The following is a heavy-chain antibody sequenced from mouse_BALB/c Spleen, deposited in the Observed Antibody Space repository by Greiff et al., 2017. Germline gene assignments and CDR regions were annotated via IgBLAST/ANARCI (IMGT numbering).Heavy chain of an antibody. CDR3: ARGGITTVVQYAMDY. D-gene: IGHD1-1*01. J-gene: IGHJ4*01. CDR2: IWAGGST. CDR1: GFSLTSYG. V-gene: IGHV2-9*02. Sequence: QVQLKESGPGLVAPSQSLSITCTVSGFSLTSYGVHWVRQPPGKGLEWLGVIWAGGSTNYNSALMSRLSTSKDNSKSQVFLKMNSLQTDDTAMYYCARGGITTVVQYAMDYWGQGTSVTVSS.